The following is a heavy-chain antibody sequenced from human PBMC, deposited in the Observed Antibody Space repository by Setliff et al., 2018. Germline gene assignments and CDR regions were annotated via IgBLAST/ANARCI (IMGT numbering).Heavy chain of an antibody. Sequence: SETLSLTCTVSGGSISSSNYYWGRIRPPPGKGLEWIGNIYYGGSAYYNPSLKSRVTISVDTSKNQFSLKLSSVTAADTAMYYCARILGYCSGGSCYVPYWGQGTLVTVSS. V-gene: IGHV4-39*07. J-gene: IGHJ4*02. D-gene: IGHD2-15*01. CDR1: GGSISSSNYY. CDR2: IYYGGSA. CDR3: ARILGYCSGGSCYVPY.